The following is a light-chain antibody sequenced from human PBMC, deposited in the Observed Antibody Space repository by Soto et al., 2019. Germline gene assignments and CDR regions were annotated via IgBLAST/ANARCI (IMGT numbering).Light chain of an antibody. CDR2: EVS. CDR1: SSDVGGYNY. CDR3: SSYVGSNNLV. J-gene: IGLJ2*01. Sequence: QSALTQPPSASGSSGQSVTISCTGTSSDVGGYNYVSWYQQHPGKAPKLMIYEVSKRPSGVPDRFSGSKSGNTASLTVSGLQAEEEADYYCSSYVGSNNLVFGGGTKLTVL. V-gene: IGLV2-8*01.